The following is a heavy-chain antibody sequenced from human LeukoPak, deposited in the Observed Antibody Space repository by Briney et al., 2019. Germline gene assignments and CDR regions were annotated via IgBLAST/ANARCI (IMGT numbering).Heavy chain of an antibody. CDR3: ARSIVVDYYNMDV. CDR1: GYSFTSYW. V-gene: IGHV5-51*01. CDR2: IYPGDSDT. J-gene: IGHJ6*04. D-gene: IGHD2-2*01. Sequence: GESLKISCKGSGYSFTSYWIACVRQMPGKGLEWMGIIYPGDSDTRYSPSFQGQVTMSADKSTSTAYLQWSSLRASDTAMYYCARSIVVDYYNMDVWGKGTTVTVSS.